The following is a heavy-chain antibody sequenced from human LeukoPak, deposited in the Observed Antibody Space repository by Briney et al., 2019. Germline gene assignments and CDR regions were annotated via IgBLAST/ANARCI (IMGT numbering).Heavy chain of an antibody. CDR3: ARNLIRLERRLGFDY. CDR2: IYYSGST. V-gene: IGHV4-39*01. D-gene: IGHD1-1*01. Sequence: SETLSLTCTVSGGSISSSSYYRGWIRQPPGKGLEWIGSIYYSGSTYYNPSLKSRVTISVDTSKNQFSLKLSSVTAADTAVYYCARNLIRLERRLGFDYWGQGTLVTVSS. CDR1: GGSISSSSYY. J-gene: IGHJ4*02.